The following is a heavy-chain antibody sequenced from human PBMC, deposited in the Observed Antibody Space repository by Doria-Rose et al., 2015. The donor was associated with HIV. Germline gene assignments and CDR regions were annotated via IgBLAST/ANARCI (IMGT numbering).Heavy chain of an antibody. V-gene: IGHV2-26*01. CDR2: IFSDDER. CDR3: ARIKSSRWYHKYYFDF. Sequence: SGPVLVKPTETLTLTCTVSGVSLSSPGMSVSWIRQPPGKALEWLAHIFSDDERSYKTSLKSRLTISRGTSKSQVVLTMTDMDPVDTATYYCARIKSSRWYHKYYFDFWGQGTLVIVSA. CDR1: GVSLSSPGMS. J-gene: IGHJ4*02. D-gene: IGHD6-13*01.